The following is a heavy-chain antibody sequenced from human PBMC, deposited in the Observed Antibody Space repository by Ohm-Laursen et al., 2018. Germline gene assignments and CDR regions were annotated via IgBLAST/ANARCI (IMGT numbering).Heavy chain of an antibody. J-gene: IGHJ4*02. V-gene: IGHV1-2*02. CDR3: ARQPKNSFDY. Sequence: ASVKVSCKASGYTFTGYYMHWVRQAPGQGLEWMGWINPNSGGTNYAQKFQGRATMTRDTSISTAYMELTSLISDDTAVYYCARQPKNSFDYWGQGTLVTVSS. CDR1: GYTFTGYY. CDR2: INPNSGGT.